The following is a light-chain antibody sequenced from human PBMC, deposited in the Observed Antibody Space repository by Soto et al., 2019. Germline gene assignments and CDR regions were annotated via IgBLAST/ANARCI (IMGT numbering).Light chain of an antibody. J-gene: IGKJ2*01. V-gene: IGKV1-39*01. CDR2: TAS. Sequence: DIEMTQSPSSLSASVGDRVAITCRASQTISTYLNWYHQKPGTAPKLLIYTASSLQGGVPPRFSGNGSGTLFTLTLSSLQPEDSGIYYCRQGYSRPYTFGQGTKVDIK. CDR3: RQGYSRPYT. CDR1: QTISTY.